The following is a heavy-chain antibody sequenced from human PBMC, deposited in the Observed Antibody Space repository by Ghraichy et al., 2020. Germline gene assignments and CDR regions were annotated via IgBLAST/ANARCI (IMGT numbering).Heavy chain of an antibody. Sequence: SETLSLTCTVSGGSISSYYWSWIRQPPGKGLEWIGYIYYSGSTNYNPSLKSRVTISVDTSKNQFSLKLSSVTAADTAVYYCARNGDYYDSSGYYGDAFDIWGQGTMVTVSS. CDR2: IYYSGST. J-gene: IGHJ3*02. V-gene: IGHV4-59*08. CDR1: GGSISSYY. CDR3: ARNGDYYDSSGYYGDAFDI. D-gene: IGHD3-22*01.